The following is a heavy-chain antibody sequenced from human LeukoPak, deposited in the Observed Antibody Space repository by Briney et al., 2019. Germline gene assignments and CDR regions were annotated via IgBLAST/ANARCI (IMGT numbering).Heavy chain of an antibody. CDR3: ASLLRG. V-gene: IGHV3-74*01. CDR1: GFTFSNYW. D-gene: IGHD3-16*02. J-gene: IGHJ4*02. CDR2: INSDGTFT. Sequence: PGGSLRLSCAASGFTFSNYWMHWVRQVPGKGQVWVSRINSDGTFTTYADSVKGRFTISRDNTRNALYLQMDSLRAEDTAVYYCASLLRGWGQGTLVTVSS.